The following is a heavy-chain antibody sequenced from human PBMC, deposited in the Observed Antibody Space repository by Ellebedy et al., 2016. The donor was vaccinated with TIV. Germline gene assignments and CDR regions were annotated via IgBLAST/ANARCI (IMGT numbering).Heavy chain of an antibody. V-gene: IGHV3-74*01. CDR3: VRDARTHGFDV. J-gene: IGHJ3*01. Sequence: GESLKISCAASGFTFNDYWMHWVRQAPGKGLVWVSRINSDGTYTSHADSVKCRFSISRDNAKNTLFLQMDSLRVEDQALYYCVRDARTHGFDVWGQGTAVTVSS. CDR1: GFTFNDYW. CDR2: INSDGTYT.